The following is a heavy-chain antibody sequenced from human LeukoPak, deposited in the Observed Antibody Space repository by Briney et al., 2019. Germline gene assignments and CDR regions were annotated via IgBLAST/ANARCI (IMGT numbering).Heavy chain of an antibody. D-gene: IGHD2-2*01. J-gene: IGHJ4*02. CDR3: ARMSIVVVSILDY. CDR1: GFPFSSYA. CDR2: ISSNGGST. V-gene: IGHV3-64*01. Sequence: GGSLRLSCAASGFPFSSYAMHWVRQAPGKGLEYVSAISSNGGSTSYANSVKGRFTISRDNTKNTLYLQMGSLRAEDIAVYYCARMSIVVVSILDYWGQGTLVTVSS.